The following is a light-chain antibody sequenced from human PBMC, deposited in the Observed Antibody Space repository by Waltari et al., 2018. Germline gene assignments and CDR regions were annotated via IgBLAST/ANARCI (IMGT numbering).Light chain of an antibody. J-gene: IGLJ2*01. CDR1: SSNIGAGYG. CDR3: QSYDSSLSGVV. CDR2: GNS. Sequence: QAVLTQPPSVSGAPGQRVTISCTGSSSNIGAGYGVHWYQQLPGTDPKLLIYGNSDRPSGVPDRSSGSKSGTSASLAITGVQAEDEADYYCQSYDSSLSGVVFGGGTQLTVL. V-gene: IGLV1-40*01.